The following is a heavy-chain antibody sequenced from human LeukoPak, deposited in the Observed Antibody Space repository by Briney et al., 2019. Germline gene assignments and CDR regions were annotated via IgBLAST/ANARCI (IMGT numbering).Heavy chain of an antibody. J-gene: IGHJ4*02. D-gene: IGHD1-26*01. V-gene: IGHV4-38-2*02. Sequence: ASETLSLTCTVSGYSISSGYFWGWRRQPPGKGLEWIGIIYHGGSTHYNPSVKSRVTISVDTSKNQFSLKLSSMTAADTDVYYCARVVTYSGSYRGKYWGQGTLVTVSS. CDR1: GYSISSGYF. CDR2: IYHGGST. CDR3: ARVVTYSGSYRGKY.